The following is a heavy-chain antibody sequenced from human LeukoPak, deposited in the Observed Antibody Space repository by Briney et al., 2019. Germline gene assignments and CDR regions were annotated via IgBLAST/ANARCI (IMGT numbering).Heavy chain of an antibody. CDR1: GFTFDDYA. J-gene: IGHJ1*01. CDR2: ISWDGGST. V-gene: IGHV3-43D*03. CDR3: AKDILPYSSPALQH. D-gene: IGHD6-13*01. Sequence: GGSLRLSCAASGFTFDDYAMHWVRQAPGKGLEWVSLISWDGGSTYYADSVKGRFTISRDNSKNSLYLQMNSLRAEDTALYYCAKDILPYSSPALQHWGQGTLVTVSS.